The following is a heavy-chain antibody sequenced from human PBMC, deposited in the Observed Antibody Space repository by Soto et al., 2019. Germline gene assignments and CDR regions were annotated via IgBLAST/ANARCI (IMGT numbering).Heavy chain of an antibody. CDR1: SSSISSGGYQ. D-gene: IGHD6-6*01. CDR3: ARDSAIAARAFDI. CDR2: IHYNGST. V-gene: IGHV4-31*03. J-gene: IGHJ3*02. Sequence: SETLSLTCIVSSSSISSGGYQWSWIRQNPGKGLEIIGYIHYNGSTYYNPSLKSRLTISVDTAKNQFSLRLSSVTAADTAVYYCARDSAIAARAFDIWGRGTMVTVSS.